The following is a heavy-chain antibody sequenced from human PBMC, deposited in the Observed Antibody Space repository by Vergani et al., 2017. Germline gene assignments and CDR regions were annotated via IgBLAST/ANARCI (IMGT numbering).Heavy chain of an antibody. Sequence: QVQLQESGPGLVKPSETLSLTCTVSGGSISSYYWSWIRQPPGKGLEWIGYIYYSGSTNYNPSLKSRVTISVYTSKNQFSLKLSSVTAADTAVYYWARYCSSTSCYPHDAFDIWGQGTMVTVSS. CDR3: ARYCSSTSCYPHDAFDI. V-gene: IGHV4-59*01. D-gene: IGHD2-2*01. J-gene: IGHJ3*02. CDR1: GGSISSYY. CDR2: IYYSGST.